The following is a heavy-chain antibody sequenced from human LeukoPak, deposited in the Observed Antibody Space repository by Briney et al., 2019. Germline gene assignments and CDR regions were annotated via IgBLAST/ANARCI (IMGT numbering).Heavy chain of an antibody. D-gene: IGHD3-3*01. CDR2: INHSGST. J-gene: IGHJ5*02. CDR1: GGSFSGYY. V-gene: IGHV4-34*01. Sequence: SETLSLTCAVYGGSFSGYYWSWIRQPPGKGLEWIGEINHSGSTNYNPSLKSRVTISVDTSKNQFSLKLSSVTAADTAVYYCARAFPYREPFWSGYPLVQSNWFDPWGQGTLVTVSS. CDR3: ARAFPYREPFWSGYPLVQSNWFDP.